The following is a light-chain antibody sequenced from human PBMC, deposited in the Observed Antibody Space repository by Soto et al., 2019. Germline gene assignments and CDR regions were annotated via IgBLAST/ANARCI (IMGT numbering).Light chain of an antibody. CDR1: QNIANS. Sequence: DIQMTQSPSSLSASVGDRVTIACRASQNIANSLNWYQQKPGKAPKVLIYAASSLQSGVPSRFSGSGFGTDFTLTIGSLQPEDFAIYYCQQSASTPVTCGGGTRVEIK. V-gene: IGKV1-39*01. CDR2: AAS. J-gene: IGKJ4*01. CDR3: QQSASTPVT.